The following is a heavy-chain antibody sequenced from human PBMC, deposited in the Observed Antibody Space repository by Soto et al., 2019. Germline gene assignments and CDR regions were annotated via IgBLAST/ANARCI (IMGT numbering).Heavy chain of an antibody. V-gene: IGHV1-24*01. Sequence: ASVKVSCKVSGYTLTELSMHWVRQAPGKGLEWMGGFDPEDGETIYAQKFQGRVTMTEDTSTDTAYMELSSLRSEDTAVYYCATGGYCSGGSCPDAFDIWGQGTMVTVSS. J-gene: IGHJ3*02. CDR1: GYTLTELS. CDR3: ATGGYCSGGSCPDAFDI. CDR2: FDPEDGET. D-gene: IGHD2-15*01.